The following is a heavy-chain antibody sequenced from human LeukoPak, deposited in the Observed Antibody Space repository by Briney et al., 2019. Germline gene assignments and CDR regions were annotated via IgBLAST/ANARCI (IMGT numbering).Heavy chain of an antibody. J-gene: IGHJ6*03. D-gene: IGHD3-10*01. V-gene: IGHV3-23*01. CDR3: AKSGGVKVVYYMDV. CDR2: ISGSGGST. CDR1: GFTFSSYG. Sequence: GGSLRLSCAASGFTFSSYGMSWVRQAPGKGLEWVSAISGSGGSTYYADSVKGRFTISRDNSKNTLYLQMNSLRAEDTAVYYCAKSGGVKVVYYMDVWGKGTTVTISS.